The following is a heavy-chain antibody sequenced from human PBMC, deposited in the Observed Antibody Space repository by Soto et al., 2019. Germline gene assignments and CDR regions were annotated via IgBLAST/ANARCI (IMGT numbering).Heavy chain of an antibody. J-gene: IGHJ5*02. V-gene: IGHV3-74*01. D-gene: IGHD3-3*01. Sequence: PGGSLRLSCAASGFTFSSYWMHWVRQAPGKGLVWVSRINSDGSSTSYADSVKGRFTISRDNAKNTLYLEMNSLRAEDTAVYYCARGQSSASYHDFWSGYQNDYPCWFDPWGQGTLVTVS. CDR1: GFTFSSYW. CDR3: ARGQSSASYHDFWSGYQNDYPCWFDP. CDR2: INSDGSST.